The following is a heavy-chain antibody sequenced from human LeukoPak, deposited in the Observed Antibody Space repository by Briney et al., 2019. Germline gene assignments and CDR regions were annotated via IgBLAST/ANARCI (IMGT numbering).Heavy chain of an antibody. CDR2: ISWNSGSI. J-gene: IGHJ4*02. CDR3: AKASSSWYLVFDY. Sequence: GRSLRLSCAASGFTFDDYAMHWVRQAPGKGLEWVSGISWNSGSIGYADSVKGRFTISRDNAKNSLYLQRNSLRAEDTALYYCAKASSSWYLVFDYWGQGTLVTVSS. D-gene: IGHD6-13*01. CDR1: GFTFDDYA. V-gene: IGHV3-9*01.